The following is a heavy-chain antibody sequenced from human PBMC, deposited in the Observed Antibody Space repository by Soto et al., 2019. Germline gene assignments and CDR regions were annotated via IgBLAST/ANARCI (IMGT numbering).Heavy chain of an antibody. CDR3: ASSFGWYAIDQ. Sequence: PGGSLRLSCAASGFTFSSYWMHWVRQAPGKGLVWVSRINSDGSRTTYADSVKGRFTISRDNAKNMLHLQMNSLRAADTAVYYCASSFGWYAIDQWGQGTLVTVSS. V-gene: IGHV3-74*01. CDR2: INSDGSRT. CDR1: GFTFSSYW. J-gene: IGHJ1*01. D-gene: IGHD6-19*01.